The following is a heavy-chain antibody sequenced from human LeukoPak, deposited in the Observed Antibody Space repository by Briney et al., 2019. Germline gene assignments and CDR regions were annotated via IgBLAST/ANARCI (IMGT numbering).Heavy chain of an antibody. CDR3: ARAGQWLGQYYFDY. CDR1: GFTVSSNY. D-gene: IGHD6-19*01. Sequence: GGSLRLSCAASGFTVSSNYMSWVRQGPGKGLEWVSVIYSGGSTYYADSVKGRFTISRDNSKNTLYLQMNSLRAEDTAVYYCARAGQWLGQYYFDYWGQGTLVTVSS. CDR2: IYSGGST. J-gene: IGHJ4*02. V-gene: IGHV3-53*01.